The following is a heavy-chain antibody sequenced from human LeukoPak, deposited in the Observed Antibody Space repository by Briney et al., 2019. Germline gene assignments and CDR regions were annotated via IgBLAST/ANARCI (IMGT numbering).Heavy chain of an antibody. V-gene: IGHV3-66*01. J-gene: IGHJ4*02. CDR2: IYSGGST. CDR3: ARDPPVYCSGGSCYWGVFDY. D-gene: IGHD2-15*01. CDR1: GFTVSSNY. Sequence: GGSLRLSCAASGFTVSSNYMSWVRQAPGKGLEWVSVIYSGGSTYYADPVKGRFTISRDNSKNTLYLQMNSLRAEDTAVYYCARDPPVYCSGGSCYWGVFDYWGQGTLVTVSS.